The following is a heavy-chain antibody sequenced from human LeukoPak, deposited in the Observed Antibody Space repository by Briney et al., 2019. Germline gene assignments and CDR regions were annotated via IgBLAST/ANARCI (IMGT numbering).Heavy chain of an antibody. Sequence: PGRSLRLSCAASGFTFSSYAMHWVRQPPGEGLEWVAVISYDGSNIYNADSVKGRFTISRDNSKNTLYLQTNSLRPEDTAVYYCARVRLQQWLYDGFDIWGQGTLVTVSS. D-gene: IGHD6-19*01. CDR2: ISYDGSNI. CDR3: ARVRLQQWLYDGFDI. J-gene: IGHJ3*02. CDR1: GFTFSSYA. V-gene: IGHV3-30*04.